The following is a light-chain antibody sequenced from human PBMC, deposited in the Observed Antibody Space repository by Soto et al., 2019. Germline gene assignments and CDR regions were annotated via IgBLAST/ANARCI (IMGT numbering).Light chain of an antibody. V-gene: IGKV2-28*01. CDR2: MVS. CDR3: MQPLHTPPWT. Sequence: DDVMTQSPLSLPVTPGEPASLSCRSNQSLLHNNGYNYLDWYLQKPGQSPQLLIYMVSYRASGVPDRFSGSGSGTDFTLTISRVEAEDVGIYYCMQPLHTPPWTFGQGTKVDIK. CDR1: QSLLHNNGYNY. J-gene: IGKJ1*01.